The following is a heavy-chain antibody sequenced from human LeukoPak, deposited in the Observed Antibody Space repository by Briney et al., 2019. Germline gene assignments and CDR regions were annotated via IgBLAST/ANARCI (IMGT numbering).Heavy chain of an antibody. CDR2: FYYSGST. CDR1: GGSISSYY. J-gene: IGHJ4*02. V-gene: IGHV4-59*01. Sequence: SETLSLTCTVSGGSISSYYWSWIRQPPGRGLEWIAYFYYSGSTTYNPSLKGRVTISVDTSKNQFSLKLSSVTAADTAVYYCARGDGDYNFDYWGQGTLVTVSS. CDR3: ARGDGDYNFDY. D-gene: IGHD4-17*01.